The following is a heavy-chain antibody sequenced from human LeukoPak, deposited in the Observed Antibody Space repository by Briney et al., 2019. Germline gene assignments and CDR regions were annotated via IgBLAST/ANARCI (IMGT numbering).Heavy chain of an antibody. D-gene: IGHD1-26*01. Sequence: YPGGSLRLSCAVSGFTFSSYGMQCVRQAPGKGLEGVAVIRHDGSNKYYADSVKGRFTISRDNSKNTLSLQINSLRAEDAVVYYRVRVLSGIVGASDYSGQGTLVTVPS. V-gene: IGHV3-33*08. J-gene: IGHJ4*02. CDR2: IRHDGSNK. CDR1: GFTFSSYG. CDR3: VRVLSGIVGASDY.